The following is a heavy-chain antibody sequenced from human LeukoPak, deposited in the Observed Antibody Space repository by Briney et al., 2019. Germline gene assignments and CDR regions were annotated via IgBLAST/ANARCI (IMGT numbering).Heavy chain of an antibody. CDR2: ISGSGGST. CDR3: AKENYDSSGYYFDY. V-gene: IGHV3-23*01. Sequence: GGSLRLSCAASGLTFSSYAMSWVRQAPGNGLEWVSSISGSGGSTYYADSVKGRFTISRDNSKNTLYLQMNSLRAEDTAVYYCAKENYDSSGYYFDYWGQGTLVTVSS. CDR1: GLTFSSYA. J-gene: IGHJ4*02. D-gene: IGHD3-22*01.